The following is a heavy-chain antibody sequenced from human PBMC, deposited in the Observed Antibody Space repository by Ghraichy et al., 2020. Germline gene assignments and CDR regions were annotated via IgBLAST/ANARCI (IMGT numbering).Heavy chain of an antibody. CDR3: ARDSGHSGKISY. V-gene: IGHV3-21*01. CDR1: GFTFSSYS. J-gene: IGHJ4*02. D-gene: IGHD3-10*01. CDR2: ISSSSSYI. Sequence: GGSLRLSCAASGFTFSSYSMNWVRQAPGKGLEWVSSISSSSSYIYYADSVKGRFTISRDNAKNSLYLQMNSLRAEDTAVYYCARDSGHSGKISYWGQGTLVTVSS.